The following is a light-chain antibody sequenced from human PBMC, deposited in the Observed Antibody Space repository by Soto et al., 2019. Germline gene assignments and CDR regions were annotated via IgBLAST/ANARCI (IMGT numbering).Light chain of an antibody. CDR2: LGS. CDR3: MQALQTPRT. V-gene: IGKV2-28*01. Sequence: DIVVTQSPLSLPVTPGEPASISCRSSQSLLHSNGYNYLDWYLQKPGQSPQLLIYLGSNRSSGVPDRFSGSGSCTDFTLKISRVEAEDVGVYYCMQALQTPRTFGQGTKLEIK. J-gene: IGKJ2*01. CDR1: QSLLHSNGYNY.